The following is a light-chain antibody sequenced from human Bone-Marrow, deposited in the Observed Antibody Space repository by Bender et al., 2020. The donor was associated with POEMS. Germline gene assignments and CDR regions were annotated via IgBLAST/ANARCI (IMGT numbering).Light chain of an antibody. J-gene: IGLJ2*01. CDR1: SSDVGGHTY. V-gene: IGLV2-14*01. CDR2: DVS. CDR3: SSYTSATTRVI. Sequence: QSALTQPASVSGSPGQSITISCTGISSDVGGHTYVSWFQQTPARPPKLLMYDVSNRPSAESNRFSGSKSGNTAYLTISGLQAEDETDYYCSSYTSATTRVIFGGGTKVTVL.